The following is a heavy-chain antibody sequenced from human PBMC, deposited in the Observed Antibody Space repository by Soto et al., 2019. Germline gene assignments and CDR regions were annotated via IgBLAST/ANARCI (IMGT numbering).Heavy chain of an antibody. CDR2: ISYDGSNK. Sequence: QVQPVESGGGVVQPGRSLRLSCAASGFTFSSYAMHWVRQAPGKGLEWVAVISYDGSNKYYADSVKGRFTISRDNSKNTLYLQMNSLRAEDTAVYYCAREGVYYYGSGSSPGGMDVW. V-gene: IGHV3-30-3*01. J-gene: IGHJ6*01. CDR1: GFTFSSYA. CDR3: AREGVYYYGSGSSPGGMDV. D-gene: IGHD3-10*01.